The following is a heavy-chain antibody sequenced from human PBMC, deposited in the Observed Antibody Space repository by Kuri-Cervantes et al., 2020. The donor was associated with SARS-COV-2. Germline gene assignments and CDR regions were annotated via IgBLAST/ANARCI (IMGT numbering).Heavy chain of an antibody. CDR1: GFIFSGSA. Sequence: GESLKISCATSGFIFSGSAIRWVRQAPGKGLEWVGFIRSKAYGGTTEYAASVKGRFTISRDDSKSIAYLQMNSLKTEDTAVYYCTRDIYYALLGYYYGMDVWGQGTTVTVSS. D-gene: IGHD3-10*01. CDR2: IRSKAYGGTT. J-gene: IGHJ6*02. CDR3: TRDIYYALLGYYYGMDV. V-gene: IGHV3-49*04.